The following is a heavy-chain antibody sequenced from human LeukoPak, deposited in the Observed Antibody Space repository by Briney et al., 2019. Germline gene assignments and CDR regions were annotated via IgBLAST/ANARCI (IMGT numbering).Heavy chain of an antibody. CDR3: ARRLGSRKSKNWFDP. CDR2: IYYSGST. Sequence: SETLSLTCTVSGGSISSSSYYWGWIRQPPGKGLEWIGSIYYSGSTYYNPSLKSRVTISVDTFENQFSLKLSSVTAADTAVYYCARRLGSRKSKNWFDPWGQGTLVTVSS. CDR1: GGSISSSSYY. J-gene: IGHJ5*02. V-gene: IGHV4-39*01. D-gene: IGHD2-2*01.